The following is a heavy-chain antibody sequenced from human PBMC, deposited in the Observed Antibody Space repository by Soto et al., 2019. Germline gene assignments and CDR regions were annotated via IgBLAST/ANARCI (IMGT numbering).Heavy chain of an antibody. Sequence: EVQLLESGGGLVQPGGSLRLSCAASGFTFSSYAMSWVRQAPGKGLEWVSAISGSGGSTYYADSVKGPFTISRDNSKDSLYLKMNSRRDADTAVYYCAKHYSSGWYSSFDYWGQGTLVTVSS. D-gene: IGHD6-19*01. J-gene: IGHJ4*02. CDR3: AKHYSSGWYSSFDY. V-gene: IGHV3-23*01. CDR2: ISGSGGST. CDR1: GFTFSSYA.